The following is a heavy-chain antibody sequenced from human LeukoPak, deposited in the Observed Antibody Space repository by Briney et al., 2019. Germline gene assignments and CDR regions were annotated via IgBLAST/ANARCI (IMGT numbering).Heavy chain of an antibody. J-gene: IGHJ6*02. D-gene: IGHD3-10*01. CDR3: TRDHNYYGSGSYPYYFGMDV. V-gene: IGHV3-30-3*01. Sequence: GRSLRLSCVASGFTFSRYAMHWVRQAPGKGLEWVALISYDGSNKYYADSVEGRFTISRDNSKNTLYLQMSSLRVDDAALYYCTRDHNYYGSGSYPYYFGMDVWGQGTTVTVSS. CDR1: GFTFSRYA. CDR2: ISYDGSNK.